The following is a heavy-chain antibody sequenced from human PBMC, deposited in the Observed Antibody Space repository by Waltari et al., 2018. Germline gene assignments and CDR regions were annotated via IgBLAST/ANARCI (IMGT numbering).Heavy chain of an antibody. V-gene: IGHV3-7*03. D-gene: IGHD1-26*01. CDR2: IKQDGSEK. Sequence: EVQLVESGGGLVQPGGSLRLSCAASGFTFSSYWMSWVRQAPGKGLEWVANIKQDGSEKYYVDSVNGRFTISRDNAKNSLYLQMNSLRAEDTAVYYCAKESGPGGATDVDYWGQGTLVTVSS. CDR1: GFTFSSYW. J-gene: IGHJ4*02. CDR3: AKESGPGGATDVDY.